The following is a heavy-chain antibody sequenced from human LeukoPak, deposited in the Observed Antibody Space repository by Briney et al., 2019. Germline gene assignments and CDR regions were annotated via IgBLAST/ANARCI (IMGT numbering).Heavy chain of an antibody. D-gene: IGHD6-19*01. Sequence: GGSLRLSCAASGFTFSSYGMHWVRQAPGKGLEWVAVIWYDGSNKYYADSVKGRFTISRDNSKNTLYLQMNSLRAEDTAAYYCARDKEAVAVYYFDYWGQGTLVTVSS. J-gene: IGHJ4*02. V-gene: IGHV3-33*01. CDR2: IWYDGSNK. CDR3: ARDKEAVAVYYFDY. CDR1: GFTFSSYG.